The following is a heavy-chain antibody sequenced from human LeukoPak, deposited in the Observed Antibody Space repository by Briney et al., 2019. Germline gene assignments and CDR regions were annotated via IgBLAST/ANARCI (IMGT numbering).Heavy chain of an antibody. J-gene: IGHJ6*02. Sequence: GGSLRLSCAASGFTFNSYWMSWVRQAPGKGLEWVANIKQDGSEKYYVDSVKGRFTISRDNAKNSLYLHMNSLRAEDTAVYYCARDCSNTGCYGSYYYGMDVWGQGTTVTVSS. CDR1: GFTFNSYW. V-gene: IGHV3-7*03. D-gene: IGHD2-2*01. CDR2: IKQDGSEK. CDR3: ARDCSNTGCYGSYYYGMDV.